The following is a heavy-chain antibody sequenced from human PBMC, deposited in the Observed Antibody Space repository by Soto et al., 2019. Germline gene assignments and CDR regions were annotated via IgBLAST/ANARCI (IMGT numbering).Heavy chain of an antibody. CDR3: ARGTRYWYFDL. CDR1: GFTFSSYD. V-gene: IGHV3-13*01. CDR2: IGTAGDT. J-gene: IGHJ2*01. Sequence: GGSLRLSCAASGFTFSSYDMHWVRQATGKGLEWVSAIGTAGDTYYPGSVKGRFTISRENAKNSLYLQMNSRRAGDTAVYYCARGTRYWYFDLWGRGTLVTVSS.